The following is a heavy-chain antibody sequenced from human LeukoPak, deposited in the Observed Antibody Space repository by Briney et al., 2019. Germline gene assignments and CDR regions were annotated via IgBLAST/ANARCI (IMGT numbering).Heavy chain of an antibody. CDR2: IRSKANSYAT. CDR3: TPSLYDILTGSDY. V-gene: IGHV3-73*01. Sequence: PGGSLRLSCAASGLTFSGSAMHWVRQASGKGLEWVGRIRSKANSYATAYAASVKGRFTISRDDSKNKAYLQMNSLKTEDTAVYYCTPSLYDILTGSDYWGQGTLVTVSS. D-gene: IGHD3-9*01. CDR1: GLTFSGSA. J-gene: IGHJ4*02.